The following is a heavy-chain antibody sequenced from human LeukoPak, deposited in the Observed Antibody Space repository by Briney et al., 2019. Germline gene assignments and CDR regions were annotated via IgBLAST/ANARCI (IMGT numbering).Heavy chain of an antibody. V-gene: IGHV3-30*18. J-gene: IGHJ1*01. CDR1: GFTFSSSG. CDR3: AKPAYCGGDCYSSPFQH. D-gene: IGHD2-21*02. Sequence: GGSLRLSCAASGFTFSSSGMHWVRQAPGKGLEWVAFVSYDGGKKYYADSVKGRFTISRDNSKNTLYLQMNSLRAEDTAVYYCAKPAYCGGDCYSSPFQHWGQGTLVTVSS. CDR2: VSYDGGKK.